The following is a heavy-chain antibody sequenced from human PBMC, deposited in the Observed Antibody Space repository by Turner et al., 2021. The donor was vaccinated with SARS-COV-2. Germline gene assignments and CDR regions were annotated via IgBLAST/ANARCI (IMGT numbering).Heavy chain of an antibody. CDR3: ASEHNYVWGSYFDY. CDR2: IKQDGSEK. J-gene: IGHJ4*02. Sequence: EVQLVESGGSLVQPGGSLRLSCAASGIPFSTYWMSWVRQAPGKGLEWWANIKQDGSEKYYVDSVKGRFTVSRDNAKNSLYLQMNSLRAEDTAVYYCASEHNYVWGSYFDYWGQGTLVTVSS. CDR1: GIPFSTYW. V-gene: IGHV3-7*01. D-gene: IGHD3-16*01.